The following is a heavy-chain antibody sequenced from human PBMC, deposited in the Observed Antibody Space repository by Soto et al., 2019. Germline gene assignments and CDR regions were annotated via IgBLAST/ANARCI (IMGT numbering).Heavy chain of an antibody. D-gene: IGHD3-3*01. V-gene: IGHV1-8*01. J-gene: IGHJ6*03. CDR1: GYTFTSYD. Sequence: ASVKVSCKASGYTFTSYDISWVRQATGQGLEWMGWMNPNSGSTGYAQKFQGRVTMTRNTSISTAYMELSSLRSEDTAVYYCARDFGVVTADYYYYYMDVWGKGTTVTVSS. CDR2: MNPNSGST. CDR3: ARDFGVVTADYYYYYMDV.